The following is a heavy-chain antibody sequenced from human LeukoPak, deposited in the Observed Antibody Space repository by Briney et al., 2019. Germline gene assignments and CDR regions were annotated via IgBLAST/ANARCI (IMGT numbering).Heavy chain of an antibody. CDR2: IIPILGIA. CDR3: ARASTIFGVTKGSFDY. Sequence: SVKVSCKASGYTFINYGISWVRQAPGQGLEWMGRIIPILGIANYAQKFQGRVTITADKSTSTAYMELSSLRSEDTAVYYCARASTIFGVTKGSFDYWGQGTLVTVSS. D-gene: IGHD3-3*01. J-gene: IGHJ4*02. V-gene: IGHV1-69*04. CDR1: GYTFINYG.